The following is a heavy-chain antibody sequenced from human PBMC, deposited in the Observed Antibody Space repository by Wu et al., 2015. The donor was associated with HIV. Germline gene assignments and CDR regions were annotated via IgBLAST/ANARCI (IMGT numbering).Heavy chain of an antibody. D-gene: IGHD1-26*01. CDR1: GYTFNTYY. V-gene: IGHV1-2*02. J-gene: IGHJ6*03. Sequence: QVQLVQSGSEVKKPGASVKVSCKASGYTFNTYYIHWLRQAPGQGLEWMAWITPNSGGTNSAQMFQGRVTMTRDTSISTAYLELSSLTSDDTAVYYCARRGSSEXYYYMDVWGKGPRSPSL. CDR2: ITPNSGGT. CDR3: ARRGSSEXYYYMDV.